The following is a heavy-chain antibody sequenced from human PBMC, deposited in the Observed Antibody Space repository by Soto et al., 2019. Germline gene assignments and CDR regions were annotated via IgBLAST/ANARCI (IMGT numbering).Heavy chain of an antibody. CDR1: GFSFSNCG. Sequence: QVQLVESGGGVVQPARSLRLSCAASGFSFSNCGMHWVRQAPGKGLEWVAAISSDGSDKYYSESVKGRFTISRDNSKNTLFLQMNSLRVEDTAVYYCVKGSEVARQELEYWGQGTLVTVSS. V-gene: IGHV3-30*18. CDR2: ISSDGSDK. CDR3: VKGSEVARQELEY. J-gene: IGHJ4*02. D-gene: IGHD2-15*01.